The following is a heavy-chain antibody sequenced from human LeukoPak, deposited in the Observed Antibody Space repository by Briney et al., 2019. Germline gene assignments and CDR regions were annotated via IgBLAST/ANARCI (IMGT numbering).Heavy chain of an antibody. D-gene: IGHD3-10*01. J-gene: IGHJ4*02. CDR3: AKDLVLLWFGELPTSFDY. CDR1: GFTFSSYE. CDR2: ISGSGSMI. V-gene: IGHV3-48*03. Sequence: GRSLRLSCAASGFTFSSYEMNWVRQAPGKGLEGVSYISGSGSMISYADSVKGRFTISRDNSKNTLYLQMNSLRAEDTAVYYCAKDLVLLWFGELPTSFDYWGQGTLVTVSS.